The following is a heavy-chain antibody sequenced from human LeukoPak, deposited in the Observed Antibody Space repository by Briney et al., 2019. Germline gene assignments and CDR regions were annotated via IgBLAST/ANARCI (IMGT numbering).Heavy chain of an antibody. Sequence: GGSLRLSCAASGFTLSDFWMNWVRQAPGEGPVWVSHISPDGSNIAYADFVKGRFTISRDSAKNTMYLQMNSLRVGDTAVYYCVRDGWGRTPYDSWGQGTLVTVSS. CDR3: VRDGWGRTPYDS. CDR1: GFTLSDFW. CDR2: ISPDGSNI. D-gene: IGHD4-23*01. J-gene: IGHJ4*02. V-gene: IGHV3-74*01.